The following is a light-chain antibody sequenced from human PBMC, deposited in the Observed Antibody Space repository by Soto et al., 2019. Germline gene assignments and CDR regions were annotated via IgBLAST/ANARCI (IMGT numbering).Light chain of an antibody. V-gene: IGKV3-20*01. CDR1: RSVSDNY. CDR2: GAS. J-gene: IGKJ4*01. Sequence: EVVLTQSPGTLSLSPGDRATLSCRASRSVSDNYLAWYQQKPGRAPRLLIFGASIRATGIPDRFIGSASGTDFTLTITGLEPDDFAVYYCQQYDASSPLTFAGGTRVDMK. CDR3: QQYDASSPLT.